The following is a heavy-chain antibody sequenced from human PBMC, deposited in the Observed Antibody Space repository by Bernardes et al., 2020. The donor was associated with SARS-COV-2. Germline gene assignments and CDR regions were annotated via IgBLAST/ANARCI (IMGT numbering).Heavy chain of an antibody. D-gene: IGHD1-26*01. CDR2: ITWDGSTT. V-gene: IGHV3-43*01. Sequence: GGSLRLSCAASGFTFNDYTMHWVRQTPGKGLKWVSLITWDGSTTYYADSVKGRFTISRDNSNSSLYLQMNSLRTEDTALYYCAKLSVGTIYESDYWGQGTLVTVSS. J-gene: IGHJ4*02. CDR1: GFTFNDYT. CDR3: AKLSVGTIYESDY.